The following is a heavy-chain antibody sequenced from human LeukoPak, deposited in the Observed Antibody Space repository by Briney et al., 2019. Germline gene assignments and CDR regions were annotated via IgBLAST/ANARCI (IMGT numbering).Heavy chain of an antibody. CDR1: GGSISSSNW. J-gene: IGHJ4*02. CDR3: ARGPHPPTITMVFDY. D-gene: IGHD3-10*01. Sequence: SGTLSLTCAVSGGSISSSNWWSWVRQPPGKGLEWIGEIYHSGSTNYNPSLKSRVTISVDKSKNQFSLKLSSVTAADTAVYYCARGPHPPTITMVFDYWGQGTLVTVSS. V-gene: IGHV4-4*02. CDR2: IYHSGST.